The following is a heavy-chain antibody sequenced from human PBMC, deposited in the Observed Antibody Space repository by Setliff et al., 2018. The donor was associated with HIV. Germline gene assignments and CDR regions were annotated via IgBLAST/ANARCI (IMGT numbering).Heavy chain of an antibody. D-gene: IGHD4-17*01. CDR1: GVTFSSYW. CDR3: MYGGRTATTH. V-gene: IGHV3-74*01. CDR2: INGDGDTT. Sequence: GGSLRLSCTASGVTFSSYWMHWVRQVPGKGLLWVSRINGDGDTTYYADSVKGRFTISRDNAKYSLYLQMNTLRVEDTAVYYCMYGGRTATTHWGQGTLVTVSS. J-gene: IGHJ4*02.